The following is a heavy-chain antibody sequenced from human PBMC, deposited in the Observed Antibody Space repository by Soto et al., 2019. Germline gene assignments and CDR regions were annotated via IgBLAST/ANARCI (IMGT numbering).Heavy chain of an antibody. Sequence: GESLKISCKGSGYSFTSYWIGWVRQMPGKGLEWMGIIYPGDSDTRYSPSFQGQVTISADKSTSTAYLQWSSLKASDTAMYYCARCQERPSYYMDVWGKGTTGTVSS. CDR3: ARCQERPSYYMDV. J-gene: IGHJ6*03. D-gene: IGHD1-1*01. CDR1: GYSFTSYW. CDR2: IYPGDSDT. V-gene: IGHV5-51*01.